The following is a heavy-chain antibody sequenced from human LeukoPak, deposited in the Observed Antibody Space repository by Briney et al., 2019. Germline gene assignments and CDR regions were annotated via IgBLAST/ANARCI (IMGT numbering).Heavy chain of an antibody. CDR2: ISSYNGDT. V-gene: IGHV1-18*01. D-gene: IGHD6-19*01. CDR1: GYTFTKYG. J-gene: IGHJ5*02. CDR3: ARDPSNTSGWKTWFDT. Sequence: ASVKVSCKASGYTFTKYGISWVRQAPGQGLEWMGWISSYNGDTNYAQKLQGRVTLTTDTPTTTVYMELRSLRSDDTAVYYCARDPSNTSGWKTWFDTWGQGTLVTVSS.